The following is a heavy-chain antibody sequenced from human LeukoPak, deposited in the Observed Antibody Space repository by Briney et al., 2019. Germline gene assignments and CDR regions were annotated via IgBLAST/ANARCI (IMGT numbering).Heavy chain of an antibody. V-gene: IGHV4-39*01. CDR3: ARVMVVVAPSFDY. D-gene: IGHD2-15*01. Sequence: PSETLSLTCTVSGGSISSSSYYWRWIRQPPGKGLEWIGSIYYSGSTYYNPSLKSRVTISVDTSKNQFSLKLSSVTAADTAVYYCARVMVVVAPSFDYWGQGTLVTVSS. J-gene: IGHJ4*02. CDR2: IYYSGST. CDR1: GGSISSSSYY.